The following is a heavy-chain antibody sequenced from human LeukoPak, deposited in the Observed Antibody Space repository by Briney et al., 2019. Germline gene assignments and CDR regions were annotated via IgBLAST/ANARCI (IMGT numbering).Heavy chain of an antibody. CDR2: VGAGGIGT. D-gene: IGHD6-19*01. CDR1: GFTFSTYA. Sequence: PGGSLRLSCAASGFTFSTYAMSWVRQAQGKGLEWVSVVGAGGIGTYYADSVKGRFTISRDDSKNTLYLQMSSLRAEDTALYYCAKGGWLDMWGQGTMVTVSS. CDR3: AKGGWLDM. J-gene: IGHJ3*02. V-gene: IGHV3-23*01.